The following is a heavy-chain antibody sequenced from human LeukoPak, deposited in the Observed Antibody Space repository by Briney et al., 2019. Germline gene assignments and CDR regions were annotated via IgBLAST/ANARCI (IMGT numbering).Heavy chain of an antibody. V-gene: IGHV3-21*01. CDR1: GFTFSSYS. Sequence: PGGSLRLSCAASGFTFSSYSMNWVRQAPGKGLEWVSSISSSSSYIYYADSVKGRITISRDNAKNSLYLQMNSLRAEDTAVYYCARGTRIAAAGYYYYGMDVWGQGTTVTVSS. CDR3: ARGTRIAAAGYYYYGMDV. J-gene: IGHJ6*02. CDR2: ISSSSSYI. D-gene: IGHD6-13*01.